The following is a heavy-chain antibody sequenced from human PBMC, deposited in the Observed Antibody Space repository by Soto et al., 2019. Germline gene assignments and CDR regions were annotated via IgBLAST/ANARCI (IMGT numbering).Heavy chain of an antibody. CDR1: GLTFSSYS. CDR2: ISGSGGST. V-gene: IGHV3-23*01. CDR3: PKDIPSVLGYTGWFPSWEKWLDA. Sequence: PGGYPRLSCAASGLTFSSYSMTWVRHAPWKGLEWVSAISGSGGSTYYADSVKGRFTISRDNSKNTLYLQMNSLRAEDTAVYYCPKDIPSVLGYTGWFPSWEKWLDACGQGT. D-gene: IGHD3-9*01. J-gene: IGHJ5*02.